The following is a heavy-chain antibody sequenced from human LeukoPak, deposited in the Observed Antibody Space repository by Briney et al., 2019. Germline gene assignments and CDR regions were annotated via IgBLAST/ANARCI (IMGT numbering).Heavy chain of an antibody. J-gene: IGHJ4*02. Sequence: GASVKVSCKASGYTFTGYYMHWVRQAPGQGLEWMGWINPNSGGTNYAQKLQGRVTMTRDTSISTAYMELSRLRSDDTAVYYCARPECSSTSCYKACWGQGTLVTVSS. CDR2: INPNSGGT. V-gene: IGHV1-2*02. D-gene: IGHD2-2*02. CDR1: GYTFTGYY. CDR3: ARPECSSTSCYKAC.